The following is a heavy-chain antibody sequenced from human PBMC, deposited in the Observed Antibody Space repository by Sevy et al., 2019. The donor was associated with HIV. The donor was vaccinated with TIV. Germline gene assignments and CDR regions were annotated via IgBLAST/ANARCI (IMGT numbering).Heavy chain of an antibody. V-gene: IGHV1-18*01. Sequence: ASVKVSCKASGYTFTSYGISWVRQAPGQGLEWMGWISAYNGNTNYAQKLQGRVTMTTDTSTSTAYTELRSLRSDDTAVYYCARRYYYDSSGYYYADAFDIWGQGTMVTVSS. J-gene: IGHJ3*02. CDR3: ARRYYYDSSGYYYADAFDI. D-gene: IGHD3-22*01. CDR1: GYTFTSYG. CDR2: ISAYNGNT.